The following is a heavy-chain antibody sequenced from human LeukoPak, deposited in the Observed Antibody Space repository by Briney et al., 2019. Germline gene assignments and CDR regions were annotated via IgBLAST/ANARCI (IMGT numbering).Heavy chain of an antibody. D-gene: IGHD1-26*01. CDR1: EFTFSSYS. J-gene: IGHJ4*02. V-gene: IGHV3-21*05. Sequence: PGGSLRLSCAASEFTFSSYSMNWVRQAPGKGLEWVSYITNSGNSKSYADSVKGRFTISRDNAKNTLLLQMNSLRAEDTAVYYCVRDGVGAPPFDYWGQGVLVTVSS. CDR2: ITNSGNSK. CDR3: VRDGVGAPPFDY.